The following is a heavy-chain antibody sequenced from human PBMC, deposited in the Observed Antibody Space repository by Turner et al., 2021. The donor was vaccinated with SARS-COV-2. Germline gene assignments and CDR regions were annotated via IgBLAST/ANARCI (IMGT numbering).Heavy chain of an antibody. CDR1: GYTLTELS. CDR2: FDPEDAET. V-gene: IGHV1-24*01. J-gene: IGHJ4*02. Sequence: QVQLVQSGAEVKTPGASVKVSCKVSGYTLTELSMHWVRQAPGKGLEWMGGFDPEDAETIYAQKFQGRVTMTEDTSTDTAYMELSSLRSEDTAVYYCATGYAYCGGDCSIHYWGQGTLVTVSS. CDR3: ATGYAYCGGDCSIHY. D-gene: IGHD2-21*02.